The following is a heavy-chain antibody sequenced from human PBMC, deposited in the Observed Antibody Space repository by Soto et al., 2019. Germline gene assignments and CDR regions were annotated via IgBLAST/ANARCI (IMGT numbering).Heavy chain of an antibody. V-gene: IGHV3-21*06. Sequence: EVQLVESGGGLVKPGGSLRLSCAASGFTFTRYSMNWVRQAPGKGLELVSSISSTTNYIYYGDSMKGRFTISRDNAKNSLYLERNSLRAEDTAVYYCARESEDLTSNFDYWGQGTLGTVSS. D-gene: IGHD2-15*01. CDR3: ARESEDLTSNFDY. J-gene: IGHJ4*02. CDR1: GFTFTRYS. CDR2: ISSTTNYI.